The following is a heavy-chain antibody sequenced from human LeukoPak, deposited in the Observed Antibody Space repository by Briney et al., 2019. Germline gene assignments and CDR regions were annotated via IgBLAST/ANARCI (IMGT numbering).Heavy chain of an antibody. CDR2: IYDSGST. V-gene: IGHV4-39*01. D-gene: IGHD3-3*01. J-gene: IGHJ4*02. CDR1: GGSISGNNYF. Sequence: SEPLSLTCTVSGGSISGNNYFWGWIRQPPGKGLEWIGSIYDSGSTYYNPSLESRVTISVDTSKNQFSLKLDSVTAADTAMYYCQSRFLEWLLDYWGQGTLVTVSS. CDR3: QSRFLEWLLDY.